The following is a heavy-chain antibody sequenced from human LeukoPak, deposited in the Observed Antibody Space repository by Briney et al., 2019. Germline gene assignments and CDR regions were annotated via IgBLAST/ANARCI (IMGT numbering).Heavy chain of an antibody. CDR1: GGSFSGYY. V-gene: IGHV4-34*01. J-gene: IGHJ4*02. Sequence: SETLSLTCAVYGGSFSGYYWSWIRQPPGKGLDWIGEINHSGSTNYNPSLKSRVTISVDTSKNQFSLKLSSVTAADTAVYYCARGQPGSSSSFDYWGQGTLVTVSS. D-gene: IGHD6-6*01. CDR2: INHSGST. CDR3: ARGQPGSSSSFDY.